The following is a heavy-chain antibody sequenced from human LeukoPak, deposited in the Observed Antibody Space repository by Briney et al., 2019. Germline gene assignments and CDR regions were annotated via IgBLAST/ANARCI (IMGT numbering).Heavy chain of an antibody. Sequence: GESLKISCKGSGYRFTSYWIGWVRKMPGKGLGWMGIIYPGDSDTRYSPSFQGQVTISADKSISTAYLQWSSLKASDTAMYYCARALKYSGSSLGDYWGQGTLVTVSS. J-gene: IGHJ4*02. CDR2: IYPGDSDT. D-gene: IGHD1-26*01. V-gene: IGHV5-51*01. CDR3: ARALKYSGSSLGDY. CDR1: GYRFTSYW.